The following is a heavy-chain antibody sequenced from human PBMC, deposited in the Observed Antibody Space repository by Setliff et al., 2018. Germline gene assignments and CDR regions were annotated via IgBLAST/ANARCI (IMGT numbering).Heavy chain of an antibody. D-gene: IGHD3-16*02. CDR3: ARAGESSSFDY. CDR2: INPNSGNT. Sequence: ASVKVSCKASGYGFTNYDINWVRQATGQGLEWMGWINPNSGNTDYAQKFQGRVTMTTNTSINTAYMELSSLRFEDTAVYYCARAGESSSFDYWGQGTLVTVSS. CDR1: GYGFTNYD. J-gene: IGHJ4*02. V-gene: IGHV1-8*02.